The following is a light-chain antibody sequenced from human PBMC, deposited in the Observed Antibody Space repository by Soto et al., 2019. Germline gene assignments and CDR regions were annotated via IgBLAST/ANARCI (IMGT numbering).Light chain of an antibody. J-gene: IGKJ4*01. CDR2: AAS. CDR1: QGIAPY. Sequence: DVQMTQSPSSLSASVGDRGTITCRASQGIAPYLAWFQQKPGKVPKLLIYAASTLQSGVPSRFSGSGSGTDFTLTISSLQPEDVATYYCQKYNSAPLTFCGGTKVEIK. V-gene: IGKV1-27*01. CDR3: QKYNSAPLT.